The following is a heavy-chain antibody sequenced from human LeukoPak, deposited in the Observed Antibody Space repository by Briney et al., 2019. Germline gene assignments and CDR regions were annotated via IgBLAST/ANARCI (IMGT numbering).Heavy chain of an antibody. CDR3: TTIWFGELSPSFRY. D-gene: IGHD3-10*01. V-gene: IGHV3-15*01. J-gene: IGHJ4*02. Sequence: PGGSLRLSCAASGFTFSNAWMSWVRQAPGKGLEWVGRIKSKTDGGTTDYAAPVKGRFTISRDDSKNTLYLQMNSLKTEDTAVYYCTTIWFGELSPSFRYWGQGTLVTVSS. CDR1: GFTFSNAW. CDR2: IKSKTDGGTT.